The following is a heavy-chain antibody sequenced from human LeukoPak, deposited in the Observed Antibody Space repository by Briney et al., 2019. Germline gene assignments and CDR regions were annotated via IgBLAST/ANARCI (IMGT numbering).Heavy chain of an antibody. J-gene: IGHJ4*02. CDR1: GGSISSYY. D-gene: IGHD2-21*02. CDR3: AKGPFVVVTASHYFDY. Sequence: PSETLSLTCTVSGGSISSYYWSWIRQPPGKGLEWIGYIYYSGSTNYNPSLKSRVTISVDTSKNQFSLKLSSVTAADTAVYYCAKGPFVVVTASHYFDYWGQGTLVTVSS. V-gene: IGHV4-59*01. CDR2: IYYSGST.